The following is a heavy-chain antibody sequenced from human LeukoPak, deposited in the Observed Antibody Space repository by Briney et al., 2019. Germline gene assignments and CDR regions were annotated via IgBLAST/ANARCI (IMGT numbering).Heavy chain of an antibody. CDR2: IKQDGSEK. V-gene: IGHV3-7*01. CDR3: ARSSYYFDSSGDY. Sequence: GGSLRLSCAASGFTFSSYWMSWVRQAPGKGLEGVANIKQDGSEKYYVDSVKGRFTISRDNAKNSLYLQMNSLRAEDTAVYYCARSSYYFDSSGDYWGQGTLVTVSS. J-gene: IGHJ4*02. CDR1: GFTFSSYW. D-gene: IGHD3-22*01.